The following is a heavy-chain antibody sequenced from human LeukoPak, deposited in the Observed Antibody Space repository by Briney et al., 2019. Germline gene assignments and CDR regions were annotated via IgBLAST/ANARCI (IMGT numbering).Heavy chain of an antibody. CDR3: ARDQRRYCSSTSCPGAFDI. V-gene: IGHV1-2*02. CDR2: INPNSGGT. J-gene: IGHJ3*02. D-gene: IGHD2-2*01. CDR1: GYTFTSYG. Sequence: GASVKVSCKASGYTFTSYGISWVRQAPGQGLEWMGWINPNSGGTNYAQKFQGRVTMTRDTSISTAYMELSRLRSDDTAVYYCARDQRRYCSSTSCPGAFDIWGQGTMVTVSS.